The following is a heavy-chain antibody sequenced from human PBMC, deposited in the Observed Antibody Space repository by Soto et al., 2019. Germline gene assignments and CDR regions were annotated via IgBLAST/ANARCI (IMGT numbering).Heavy chain of an antibody. Sequence: GGSLRLSCAACGFTFDDYGMSWVRQAPRKGLEWVSGINWNGGSTGYADSVKGRFTISRDNAKNSLYLQMNSLRAEDTALYHCARDREVRGVIAAFDIWGQGTMVTVSS. CDR1: GFTFDDYG. D-gene: IGHD3-10*01. CDR2: INWNGGST. V-gene: IGHV3-20*01. J-gene: IGHJ3*02. CDR3: ARDREVRGVIAAFDI.